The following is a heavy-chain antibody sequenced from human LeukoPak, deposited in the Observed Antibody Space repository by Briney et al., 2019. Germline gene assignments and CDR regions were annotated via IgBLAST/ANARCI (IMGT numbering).Heavy chain of an antibody. CDR1: GFTFSSYS. CDR3: AKAQDIVVVPAAIDFDY. V-gene: IGHV3-21*04. CDR2: ISSSSSYI. Sequence: GGSLRLSCAASGFTFSSYSMNWVRQAPGKGLEWVSSISSSSSYIYYADSVKGRFTISRDNAKNSLYLQMNSLRAEDTALYYCAKAQDIVVVPAAIDFDYWGQGTLVTVSS. J-gene: IGHJ4*02. D-gene: IGHD2-2*02.